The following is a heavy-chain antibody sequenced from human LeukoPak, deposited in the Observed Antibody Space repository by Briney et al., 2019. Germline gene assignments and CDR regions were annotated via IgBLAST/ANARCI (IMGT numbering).Heavy chain of an antibody. CDR3: AKDLPDYGDYIEGY. J-gene: IGHJ4*02. Sequence: SGGSLRLSCTASGFTFSSFATSWVRQAPGKGLEWVSTISGSGGTTNYADSVKGRFTFSRDNSKNTLYLQMNSLRAEDTAVYYCAKDLPDYGDYIEGYWGQGTLVTVSS. D-gene: IGHD4-17*01. CDR1: GFTFSSFA. V-gene: IGHV3-23*01. CDR2: ISGSGGTT.